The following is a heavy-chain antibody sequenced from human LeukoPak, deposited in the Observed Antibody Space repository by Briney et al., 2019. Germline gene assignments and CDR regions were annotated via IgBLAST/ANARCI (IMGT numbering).Heavy chain of an antibody. CDR3: AKEMYSSSWYNLFDY. CDR1: GYTFTSYG. V-gene: IGHV1-18*01. J-gene: IGHJ4*02. D-gene: IGHD6-13*01. CDR2: ISAYNGNT. Sequence: ASVKVSCKASGYTFTSYGISWVRQAPGQGLEWMGWISAYNGNTNYAQKLQGRVTMTTDTSTSTAYMELRSLRSDDTAVYYCAKEMYSSSWYNLFDYWGQGTLVTVSS.